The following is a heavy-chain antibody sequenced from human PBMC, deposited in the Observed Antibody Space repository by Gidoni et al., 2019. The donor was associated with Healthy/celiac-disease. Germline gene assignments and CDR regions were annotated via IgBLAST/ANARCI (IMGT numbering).Heavy chain of an antibody. J-gene: IGHJ4*02. Sequence: QVQLQESGTGLVKPSETLSLPCTVPGGSISSYYWSWIRQPPGKGLEWIGYIYYSGSTNYNPSLKSLVTISVDTSKNQFSLKLSSVTAADTAVYYCARQVKRDGYNLFDYWGQGTLVTVSS. V-gene: IGHV4-59*08. D-gene: IGHD5-12*01. CDR3: ARQVKRDGYNLFDY. CDR2: IYYSGST. CDR1: GGSISSYY.